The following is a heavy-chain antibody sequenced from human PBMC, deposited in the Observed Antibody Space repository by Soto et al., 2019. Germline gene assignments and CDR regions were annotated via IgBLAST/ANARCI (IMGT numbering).Heavy chain of an antibody. D-gene: IGHD3-22*01. CDR3: ARVLGALSGYYDY. Sequence: GGSLRLSCAASGFTFSSYGMHWVRQAPGKGLEWVAVIWYDGSNKYYADSVKGRFTTSRDNSKNTLYLQMNSLRAEDTAVYYCARVLGALSGYYDYWGQGTLVTVSS. CDR2: IWYDGSNK. J-gene: IGHJ4*02. V-gene: IGHV3-33*01. CDR1: GFTFSSYG.